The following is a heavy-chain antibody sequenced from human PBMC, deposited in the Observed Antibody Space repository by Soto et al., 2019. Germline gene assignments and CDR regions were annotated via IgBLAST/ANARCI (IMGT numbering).Heavy chain of an antibody. V-gene: IGHV4-31*03. J-gene: IGHJ4*02. D-gene: IGHD1-26*01. CDR2: IYYSGST. CDR1: GGSISSGGYY. CDR3: ARETWAARMPYYFDY. Sequence: SETLSLTCTVSGGSISSGGYYWSWIRQHPGKGLEWIGYIYYSGSTYYNPSLKSRVTISVDTSKNQFSLKLSSVTAADTAVYYCARETWAARMPYYFDYWGQGTLVTVSS.